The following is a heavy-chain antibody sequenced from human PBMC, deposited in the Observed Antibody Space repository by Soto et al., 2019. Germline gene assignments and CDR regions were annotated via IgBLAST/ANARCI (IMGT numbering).Heavy chain of an antibody. D-gene: IGHD3-3*01. CDR2: IIPIFGTA. V-gene: IGHV1-69*13. J-gene: IGHJ6*02. Sequence: SVKVSCKASGGTFSSYAISWVRQAPGQGLEWMGGIIPIFGTANYAQKFQGRVTITADESTSTAYMELSSLRSEDTAVYYCARHPITIFGVSMRDYYYGMDVWGQGTTVTVSS. CDR3: ARHPITIFGVSMRDYYYGMDV. CDR1: GGTFSSYA.